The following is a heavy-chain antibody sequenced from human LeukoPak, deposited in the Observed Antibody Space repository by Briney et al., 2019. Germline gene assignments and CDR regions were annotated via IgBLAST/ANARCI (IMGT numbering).Heavy chain of an antibody. CDR2: ISSSGSTI. J-gene: IGHJ4*02. CDR1: GFTFSSYE. V-gene: IGHV3-48*03. D-gene: IGHD3-22*01. Sequence: GGSLRLSCAASGFTFSSYEMNWVRQAPGKGLEWVSYISSSGSTICYADSVKGRFTISRDNAKNSLYLQMNSLRAEDTAVYYCARAADENYYDSSGYLPSDYWGQGTLVTVSS. CDR3: ARAADENYYDSSGYLPSDY.